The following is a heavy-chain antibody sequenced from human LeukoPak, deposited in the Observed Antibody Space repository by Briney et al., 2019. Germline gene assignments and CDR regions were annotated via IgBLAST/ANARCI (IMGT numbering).Heavy chain of an antibody. V-gene: IGHV1-46*01. CDR1: GYTFTSYY. J-gene: IGHJ4*02. CDR2: INPSGGST. Sequence: ASVKVSCKASGYTFTSYYMHWVRQAPGQGLEWMGIINPSGGSTIYAQKFQGRVTMTEDTSTDTAYMELSSLRSEDTAVYYCATTRSPPPYCGGDCYSPFDYWGQGTLVTVSS. D-gene: IGHD2-21*02. CDR3: ATTRSPPPYCGGDCYSPFDY.